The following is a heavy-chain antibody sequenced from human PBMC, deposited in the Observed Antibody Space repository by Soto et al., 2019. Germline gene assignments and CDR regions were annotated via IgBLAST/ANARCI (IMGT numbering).Heavy chain of an antibody. D-gene: IGHD2-15*01. Sequence: GGSLRLSCAASGFTFSSYAMHWVRQAPGKGLEYVSAISSNGGSTYYANSVKGRFTISRDNSKNTLSLQMGSLRAEDMAVYYCARSGKDCSGGSCYGGHYYYYYMDFCGKGTTVTVSS. CDR1: GFTFSSYA. CDR2: ISSNGGST. J-gene: IGHJ6*03. V-gene: IGHV3-64*01. CDR3: ARSGKDCSGGSCYGGHYYYYYMDF.